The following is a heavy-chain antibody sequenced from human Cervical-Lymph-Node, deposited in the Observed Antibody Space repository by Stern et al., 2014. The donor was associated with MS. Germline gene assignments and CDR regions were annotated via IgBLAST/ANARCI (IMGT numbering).Heavy chain of an antibody. CDR3: ALGGFGHYFEY. CDR2: IIPIIGPA. D-gene: IGHD3-10*01. J-gene: IGHJ4*02. Sequence: VHLVESGAEVQKPGSSVKVSCRASGGTFSSSDISWVRQAPGQGLEWMGGIIPIIGPANYAQKYQGRVTIPADESPSTAYMELSSLRSEDTAIYYCALGGFGHYFEYWGQGTLVTVSS. CDR1: GGTFSSSD. V-gene: IGHV1-69*01.